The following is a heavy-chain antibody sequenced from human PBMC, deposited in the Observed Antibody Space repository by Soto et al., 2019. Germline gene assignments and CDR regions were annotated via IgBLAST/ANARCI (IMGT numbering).Heavy chain of an antibody. CDR2: INHSGST. CDR3: ARGDIVVVPAAIRGGDYYYYYGMDV. Sequence: SETLSLTCAVYGGSFSGYYWSWIRQPPGKGLEWIGEINHSGSTNYNPSLKSRVTISVDTSKNQFSLKLSSVTAADTAVYYCARGDIVVVPAAIRGGDYYYYYGMDVWGQGTTVTVSS. CDR1: GGSFSGYY. J-gene: IGHJ6*02. V-gene: IGHV4-34*01. D-gene: IGHD2-2*02.